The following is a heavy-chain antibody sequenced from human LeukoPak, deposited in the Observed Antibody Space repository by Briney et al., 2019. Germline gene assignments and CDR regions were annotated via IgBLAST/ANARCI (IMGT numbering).Heavy chain of an antibody. CDR3: ARGDGYNDAEYLQH. CDR2: ISVRAATI. Sequence: GGSLRLSCAASGFDLGHYEVNWVRQAPGKGLEWIAHISVRAATIYYGDSVEGRFTISRDDAKNSLFLQMNCLRVEDTAVYYCARGDGYNDAEYLQHWGQGTLVTVS. CDR1: GFDLGHYE. V-gene: IGHV3-48*03. D-gene: IGHD5-24*01. J-gene: IGHJ1*01.